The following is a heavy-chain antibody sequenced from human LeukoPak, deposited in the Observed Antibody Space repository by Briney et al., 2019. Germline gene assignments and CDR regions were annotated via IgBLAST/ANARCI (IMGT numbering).Heavy chain of an antibody. V-gene: IGHV1-69*05. J-gene: IGHJ4*02. CDR3: ARGGYSSPPFDY. CDR1: GGTFSSYA. D-gene: IGHD6-13*01. Sequence: SVKVSCKASGGTFSSYAISWVRQAPGQGLEWMEGIIPIFGTANYAQKFQGRVTITTDESTSTAYMELSSLRSEDTAVYYCARGGYSSPPFDYWGQGTLVTVSS. CDR2: IIPIFGTA.